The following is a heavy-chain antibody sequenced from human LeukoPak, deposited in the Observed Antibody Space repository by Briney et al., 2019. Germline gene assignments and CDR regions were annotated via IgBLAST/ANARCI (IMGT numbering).Heavy chain of an antibody. J-gene: IGHJ4*02. Sequence: GASVKVSCKASGYTFTGYSMHWVRQALGQGLEWMGWINPNSGGTGNARKFQGWVTMTRDTSISTAYMELSRLRSDDTAVYYSARDGGAYWGQGSLVTVSS. CDR1: GYTFTGYS. V-gene: IGHV1-2*04. CDR2: INPNSGGT. CDR3: ARDGGAY. D-gene: IGHD3-16*01.